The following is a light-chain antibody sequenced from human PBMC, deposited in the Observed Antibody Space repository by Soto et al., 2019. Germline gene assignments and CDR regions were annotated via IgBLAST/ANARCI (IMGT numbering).Light chain of an antibody. CDR1: SSDVGGYNY. CDR3: ISYTNSSTLLYV. Sequence: QSALTQPASVSGSPGQSITISCTGTSSDVGGYNYVSWYQQHPGKAPKLMIYDVSNRPSGVSNRFSGSKSGNTATLTISGLQAEDEADYYSISYTNSSTLLYVFGCGIKGTVL. J-gene: IGLJ1*01. V-gene: IGLV2-14*01. CDR2: DVS.